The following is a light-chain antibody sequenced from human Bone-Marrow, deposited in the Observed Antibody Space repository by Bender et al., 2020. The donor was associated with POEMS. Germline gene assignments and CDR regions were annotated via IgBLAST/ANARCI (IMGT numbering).Light chain of an antibody. CDR3: ATWHDSMNGWV. J-gene: IGLJ3*02. V-gene: IGLV1-44*01. Sequence: QSVLTQPPSASGTPGQRVIISCSGSSSNIVTNPVNWYQHLPGTAPKVLIYNTNQRPSWVPDRISGSKSGTSASLAISALQSADEGDYYCATWHDSMNGWVFGGGTTLAVL. CDR1: SSNIVTNP. CDR2: NTN.